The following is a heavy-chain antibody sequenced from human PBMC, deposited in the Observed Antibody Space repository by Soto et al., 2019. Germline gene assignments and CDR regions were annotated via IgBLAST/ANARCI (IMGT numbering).Heavy chain of an antibody. D-gene: IGHD4-17*01. V-gene: IGHV4-59*01. CDR3: ARDLPTVTTGYYYYYMDV. Sequence: SETLSLTCTVSGGSISSYYWSWIRQPPGKGLEWIGYIYYSGSTNYNPSLKSRVTISVDTSKNQFSLKLSSVTAADTAVYYCARDLPTVTTGYYYYYMDVWGKGTTVTVAS. J-gene: IGHJ6*03. CDR1: GGSISSYY. CDR2: IYYSGST.